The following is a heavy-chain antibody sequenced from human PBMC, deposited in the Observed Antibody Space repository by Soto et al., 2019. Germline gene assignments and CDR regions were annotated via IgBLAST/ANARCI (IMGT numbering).Heavy chain of an antibody. CDR2: INPSGGST. J-gene: IGHJ4*02. Sequence: GASVKVSCKASGYTFTTYYMNWVRQAPGQGLEWMGIINPSGGSTNYAQKFQGRVTMTRDTSTSTVYMELSSLRSEDTAVYYCARDLGGWPDYWGQGTLVTVSS. CDR1: GYTFTTYY. CDR3: ARDLGGWPDY. V-gene: IGHV1-46*01. D-gene: IGHD2-15*01.